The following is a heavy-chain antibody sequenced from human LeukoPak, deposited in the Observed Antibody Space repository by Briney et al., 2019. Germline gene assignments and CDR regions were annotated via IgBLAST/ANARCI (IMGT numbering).Heavy chain of an antibody. D-gene: IGHD6-19*01. CDR3: ARDYRSGWYTDY. CDR2: ISSSSSYV. Sequence: GGSLRLSCAASGFTFSSYSMNWVRQAPGKGLEWVSSISSSSSYVYYADSVKGRFTISRDNAKNSLYLQMNSLRAEDTAVYYCARDYRSGWYTDYWGQGTLVTVSS. CDR1: GFTFSSYS. V-gene: IGHV3-21*01. J-gene: IGHJ4*02.